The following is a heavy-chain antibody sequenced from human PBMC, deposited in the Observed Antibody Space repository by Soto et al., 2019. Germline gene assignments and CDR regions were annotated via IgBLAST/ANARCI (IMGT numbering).Heavy chain of an antibody. CDR1: GDNVSSNSAA. D-gene: IGHD3-10*01. CDR3: TRSQSVFRGSLIRGLGAHGFDP. Sequence: QVQLQQSSPGLVKPSQTLSVTCAISGDNVSSNSAAWNWIRQSPSRGLEWLERTYYRSKWYTDYAVSVESRMTIHPDTSKNHFSLQLNSVSPEDTAVYYCTRSQSVFRGSLIRGLGAHGFDPWGQGTLVTVSS. CDR2: TYYRSKWYT. J-gene: IGHJ5*02. V-gene: IGHV6-1*01.